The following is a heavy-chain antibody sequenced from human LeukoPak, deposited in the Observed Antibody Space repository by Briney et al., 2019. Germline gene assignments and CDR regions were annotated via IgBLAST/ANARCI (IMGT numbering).Heavy chain of an antibody. V-gene: IGHV4-34*01. D-gene: IGHD5-18*01. Sequence: SETLSLTCAVYGGSSSGYYWSWIRQPPGKGLEWIGEINHSGSTNYNPSLKSRVTISVDTSKNQFSLKLSSVTAADTAVYYCARHPTLYSYGYRGGYYFDYWGQGTLVTVSS. CDR2: INHSGST. CDR1: GGSSSGYY. CDR3: ARHPTLYSYGYRGGYYFDY. J-gene: IGHJ4*02.